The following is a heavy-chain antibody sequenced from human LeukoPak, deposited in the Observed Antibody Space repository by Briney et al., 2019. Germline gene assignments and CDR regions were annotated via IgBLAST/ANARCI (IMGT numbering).Heavy chain of an antibody. CDR3: AKSSLEGGLDS. CDR1: GFTFSSYS. J-gene: IGHJ4*02. V-gene: IGHV3-48*04. CDR2: ISSSSSTI. Sequence: GGSLRLSCAASGFTFSSYSMMWVRQAPGKGLEWVSYISSSSSTIYYADSVKGRFTISRDNAKNSLYLQMNSLRAEDTAVYYCAKSSLEGGLDSWGQGTLATVSS. D-gene: IGHD3-16*01.